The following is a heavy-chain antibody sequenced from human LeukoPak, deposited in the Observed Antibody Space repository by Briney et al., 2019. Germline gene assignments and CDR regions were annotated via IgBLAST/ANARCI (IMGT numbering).Heavy chain of an antibody. CDR2: IRYDGSNK. Sequence: GGSLRLSCAASGFTFSSYGMHWIRQAPGKGLEWVAFIRYDGSNKYYADSVKGRFTISRDNSKNTLYLQMNSLRAEDTAVYYCAKLELRLAPQFDIWGQGTMVTVSS. CDR1: GFTFSSYG. V-gene: IGHV3-30*02. CDR3: AKLELRLAPQFDI. D-gene: IGHD1-7*01. J-gene: IGHJ3*02.